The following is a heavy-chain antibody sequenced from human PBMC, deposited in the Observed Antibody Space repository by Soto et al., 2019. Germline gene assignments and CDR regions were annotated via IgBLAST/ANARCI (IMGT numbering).Heavy chain of an antibody. D-gene: IGHD2-15*01. CDR1: GFTFSSYS. CDR2: ISSSSSYI. J-gene: IGHJ3*02. CDR3: ARRVGVVALLDDAFDI. Sequence: GGSLRLSCAASGFTFSSYSMNWVRQAPGKGLEWVSSISSSSSYIYYADSVKGRFTISRDNAKNSLYLQMNSLRAEDTAVYYCARRVGVVALLDDAFDIWGQGTMVTVSS. V-gene: IGHV3-21*01.